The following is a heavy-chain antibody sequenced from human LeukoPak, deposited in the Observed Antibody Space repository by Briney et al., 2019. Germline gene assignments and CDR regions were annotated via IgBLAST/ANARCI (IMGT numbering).Heavy chain of an antibody. D-gene: IGHD2/OR15-2a*01. Sequence: KTGGSLRLSCAASGFTFSTYTMNWVRQAPGKGLEWISYISTSSSTIYYADSVKGRFTISRDNAENSLFLQMNSLRAEDTAVYYCARGQFLIDCWGQGTLVTVSS. J-gene: IGHJ4*02. CDR1: GFTFSTYT. CDR3: ARGQFLIDC. V-gene: IGHV3-48*01. CDR2: ISTSSSTI.